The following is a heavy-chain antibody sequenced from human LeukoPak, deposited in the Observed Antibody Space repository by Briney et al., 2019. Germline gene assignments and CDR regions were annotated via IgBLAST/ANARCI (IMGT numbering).Heavy chain of an antibody. V-gene: IGHV1-2*02. D-gene: IGHD6-13*01. Sequence: ASVKVSCKASGYTFTGYYMHWVRQAPGQGLEWMGWINPNSGGTNYAQKFQGRVTTTRDTSISTAYMQLGRLKSDDTAVYYCARDIAPSGSWWFDSWGQGTLVTVSS. J-gene: IGHJ5*01. CDR2: INPNSGGT. CDR3: ARDIAPSGSWWFDS. CDR1: GYTFTGYY.